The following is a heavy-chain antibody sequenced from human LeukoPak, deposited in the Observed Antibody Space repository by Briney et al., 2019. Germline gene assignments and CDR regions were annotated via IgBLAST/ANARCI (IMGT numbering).Heavy chain of an antibody. CDR3: ARSTYCSGGSCYRYYFDY. CDR2: VNPNSGHT. V-gene: IGHV1-8*01. J-gene: IGHJ4*02. Sequence: GASVKVSCKASGYTFTSYDINWVRQATGQGLEWMGWVNPNSGHTGFAQKFQGRVSMTSNTSISTAYMEVRSLRSEDTAVYYCARSTYCSGGSCYRYYFDYWGQGTLVTVSS. D-gene: IGHD2-15*01. CDR1: GYTFTSYD.